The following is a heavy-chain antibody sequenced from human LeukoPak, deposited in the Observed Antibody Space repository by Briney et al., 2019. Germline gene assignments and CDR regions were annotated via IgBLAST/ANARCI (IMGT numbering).Heavy chain of an antibody. J-gene: IGHJ5*02. CDR3: AKSGYCSGGSCYLNWFDP. D-gene: IGHD2-15*01. CDR1: GLTFSSYA. Sequence: GGSLRLSCAASGLTFSSYAMSWVRQAPGKGLEWVSAISGSGGSTYYADSVKGRFTISRDNSKNTLYLQMNSLRAEDTAVYYCAKSGYCSGGSCYLNWFDPWGQGTLVTVSS. V-gene: IGHV3-23*01. CDR2: ISGSGGST.